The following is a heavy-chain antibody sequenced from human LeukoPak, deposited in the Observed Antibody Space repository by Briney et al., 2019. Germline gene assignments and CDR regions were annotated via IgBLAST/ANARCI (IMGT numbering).Heavy chain of an antibody. CDR3: ASASSHRIAAGGDY. V-gene: IGHV3-21*01. CDR2: ISSSSSYI. Sequence: GSLRLSCAASGFTFSSYSMNWVRQAPGKGLEWVSSISSSSSYIYYADSVKGRFTISRDNAKNTLYLQMNSLRAEDTAVCYCASASSHRIAAGGDYWGQGTLVTVSS. CDR1: GFTFSSYS. J-gene: IGHJ4*02. D-gene: IGHD6-13*01.